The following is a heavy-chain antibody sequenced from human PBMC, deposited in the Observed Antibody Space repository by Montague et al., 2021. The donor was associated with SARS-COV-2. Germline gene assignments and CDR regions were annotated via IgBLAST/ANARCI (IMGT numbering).Heavy chain of an antibody. CDR3: ARGAPGY. Sequence: SETLSLTCAVYGGSFTENFWTWIRQSPGGGLEWIGQINYGGSTKYNPSLRSRVTISIDTSKNQFSLKLTSVTAADTAVYYCARGAPGYWGQGTLVTVSS. J-gene: IGHJ4*02. CDR1: GGSFTENF. D-gene: IGHD1-1*01. V-gene: IGHV4-34*01. CDR2: INYGGST.